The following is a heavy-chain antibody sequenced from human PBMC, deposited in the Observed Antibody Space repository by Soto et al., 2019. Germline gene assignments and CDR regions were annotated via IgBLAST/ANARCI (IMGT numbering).Heavy chain of an antibody. J-gene: IGHJ6*02. CDR1: GYSFTSDW. CDR2: IYPGDSDT. Sequence: PGESLKISCKGSGYSFTSDWIGWVRQMPGKGLEWMGIIYPGDSDTRYSPSFQGQVTISADKSISTAYLQWSSLKASDTAMYYCASLRWGYYYGMDVWGQGTTVTVSS. CDR3: ASLRWGYYYGMDV. D-gene: IGHD3-16*01. V-gene: IGHV5-51*01.